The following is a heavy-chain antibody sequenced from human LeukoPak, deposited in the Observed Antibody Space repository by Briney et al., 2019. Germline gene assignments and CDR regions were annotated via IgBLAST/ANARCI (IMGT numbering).Heavy chain of an antibody. CDR1: EFSLSDYG. CDR3: AKSRDGYHHGLL. Sequence: PGGSLRLSCASSEFSLSDYGMHRVRQAPGKGLEWVAVMWYDGSRALHADSVKGRFTISRDISKNTLYLQMDSLRAEDTAVYYCAKSRDGYHHGLLWGQGTLVTVSS. J-gene: IGHJ1*01. CDR2: MWYDGSRA. V-gene: IGHV3-33*06. D-gene: IGHD5-24*01.